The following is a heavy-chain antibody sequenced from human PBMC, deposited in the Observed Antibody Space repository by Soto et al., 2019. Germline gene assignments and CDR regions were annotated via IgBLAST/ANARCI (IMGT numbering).Heavy chain of an antibody. V-gene: IGHV4-34*01. CDR2: RRHDGNT. J-gene: IGHJ5*02. CDR1: GGSFSNYY. CDR3: CVWVNGNWFDP. D-gene: IGHD2-8*01. Sequence: QVQMQQWGAGLLRPSETLSLPCAVYGGSFSNYYWSWIRQPPGKGLEWIGGRRHDGNTLYNPSLKGRVTLTVNTSKKQASLRLTSVTAADTAIYYCCVWVNGNWFDPRAQGTLVTVSS.